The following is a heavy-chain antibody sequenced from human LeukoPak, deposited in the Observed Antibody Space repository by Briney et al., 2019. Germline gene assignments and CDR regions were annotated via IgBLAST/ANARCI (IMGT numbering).Heavy chain of an antibody. J-gene: IGHJ1*01. Sequence: SETLSLTCTVSGGSMSSYYWSWIRQPPGKGLEWIGYIYYSGTTNYNPSLKSRVTMSVDTSMNQFSLKMSSVTAADTAVYYCARHGSTSSDDYFQHWGQGTLVTVSS. CDR2: IYYSGTT. CDR3: ARHGSTSSDDYFQH. D-gene: IGHD2/OR15-2a*01. CDR1: GGSMSSYY. V-gene: IGHV4-59*08.